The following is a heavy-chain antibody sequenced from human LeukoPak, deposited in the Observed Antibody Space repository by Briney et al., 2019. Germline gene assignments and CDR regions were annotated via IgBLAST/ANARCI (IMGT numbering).Heavy chain of an antibody. D-gene: IGHD3-9*01. Sequence: GGSLRLSCAASGFTFSSYAMSWVRQAPGKGLEWVSAISGSGGSTYYADSVKGRFTISRDSSKNTLYLQMNSLRAEDTAVYYCAKNDENYDILTGYSWYFDYWGQGTLVTVSS. CDR1: GFTFSSYA. CDR3: AKNDENYDILTGYSWYFDY. V-gene: IGHV3-23*01. J-gene: IGHJ4*02. CDR2: ISGSGGST.